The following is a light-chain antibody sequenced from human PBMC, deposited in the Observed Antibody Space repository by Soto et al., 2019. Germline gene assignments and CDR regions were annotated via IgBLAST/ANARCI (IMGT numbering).Light chain of an antibody. V-gene: IGKV3-20*01. CDR1: QSVTSGY. Sequence: EIVLTQSPGTLSLSPGERATLSSRASQSVTSGYLGWYQQKPGQAPRLLIYGVSNRATGISDWFSGSGSGTDFTLTISSLEPEDSAVYYCQQYATSAPMYTFGQGTKVEIK. CDR2: GVS. J-gene: IGKJ2*01. CDR3: QQYATSAPMYT.